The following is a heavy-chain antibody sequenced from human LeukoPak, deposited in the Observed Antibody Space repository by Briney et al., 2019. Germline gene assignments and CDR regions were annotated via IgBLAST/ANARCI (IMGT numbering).Heavy chain of an antibody. D-gene: IGHD6-13*01. V-gene: IGHV3-23*01. CDR1: GFTFRSYA. Sequence: GGSLRLSCAASGFTFRSYAIHWVRQAPGKGLEWVSAISGSGGSTYYADSVKGRFTISRDNSKNTLYLQMNSLRAEDTAVYYCAKSPLPLAAAGTNYWGQGTLVTVSS. CDR2: ISGSGGST. CDR3: AKSPLPLAAAGTNY. J-gene: IGHJ4*02.